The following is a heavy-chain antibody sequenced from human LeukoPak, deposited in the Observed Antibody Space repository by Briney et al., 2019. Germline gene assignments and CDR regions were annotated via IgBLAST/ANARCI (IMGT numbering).Heavy chain of an antibody. Sequence: PGGSLRLSRAASGFTVSSNYMSWVRQAPGKGLEWVSVIYSGGSTYYADSVKGRFTISRDNSKNTLYLQMNSLRAEDTAVYYCARADGPPKKSGLFFDYWGQGTLVTVSS. CDR2: IYSGGST. V-gene: IGHV3-66*01. CDR3: ARADGPPKKSGLFFDY. CDR1: GFTVSSNY. J-gene: IGHJ4*02. D-gene: IGHD3-3*01.